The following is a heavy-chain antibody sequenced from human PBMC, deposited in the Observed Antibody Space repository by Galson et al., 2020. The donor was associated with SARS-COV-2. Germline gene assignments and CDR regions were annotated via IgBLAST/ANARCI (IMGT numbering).Heavy chain of an antibody. CDR3: ARDSGHGVDALDF. V-gene: IGHV3-11*01. CDR1: GYTFSDYH. D-gene: IGHD5-12*01. J-gene: IGHJ3*01. Sequence: GGSLRLSCAGSGYTFSDYHISWIRQAPAKGLEWVSYISESGRATYYADAVKGRFRMSRDNARNSVYLQMNSLRAEDTAVYYCARDSGHGVDALDFWGQGAMVTVSS. CDR2: ISESGRAT.